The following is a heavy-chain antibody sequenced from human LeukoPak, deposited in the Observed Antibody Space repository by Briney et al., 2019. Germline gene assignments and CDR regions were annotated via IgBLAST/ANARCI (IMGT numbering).Heavy chain of an antibody. J-gene: IGHJ6*02. V-gene: IGHV1-18*01. CDR1: GYTFTSYG. Sequence: ASVKVSCKASGYTFTSYGISWVRQAPGQGLEWMGWISAYNGNTNYAQKLQGRATMTTDTSTSTAYMELRSLRSDDTAVYYCARVTPNIVVVPAAILEDYYYYYGMDVWGQGTTVTVSS. CDR3: ARVTPNIVVVPAAILEDYYYYYGMDV. D-gene: IGHD2-2*01. CDR2: ISAYNGNT.